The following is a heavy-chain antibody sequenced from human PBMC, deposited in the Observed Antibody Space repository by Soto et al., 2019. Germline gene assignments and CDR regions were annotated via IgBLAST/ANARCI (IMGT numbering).Heavy chain of an antibody. CDR1: GGSMSSGDYD. J-gene: IGHJ4*02. CDR2: IYYSGST. Sequence: SLSITCTVSGGSMSSGDYDWSWIRQPPGKGLEWIGYIYYSGSTYYNPSLKSRVTISVDTSKNQFSMKLSSVTAADTAVYYRAREPIYSSSFDYWGQGTLVTVIL. D-gene: IGHD6-13*01. CDR3: AREPIYSSSFDY. V-gene: IGHV4-30-4*01.